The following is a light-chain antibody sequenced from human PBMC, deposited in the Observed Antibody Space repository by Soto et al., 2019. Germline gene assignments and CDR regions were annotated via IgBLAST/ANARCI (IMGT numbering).Light chain of an antibody. Sequence: DIQMTQSPSSLSASVGDRVTITCRASQSISSYLNWYQQKPGKAHKLLIYAASSLQSGVPSRFSGSGSGTDFTLTIRSLQPEDFATYYCKQSYSTPLTVGGGTKVDIK. V-gene: IGKV1-39*01. CDR1: QSISSY. J-gene: IGKJ4*01. CDR2: AAS. CDR3: KQSYSTPLT.